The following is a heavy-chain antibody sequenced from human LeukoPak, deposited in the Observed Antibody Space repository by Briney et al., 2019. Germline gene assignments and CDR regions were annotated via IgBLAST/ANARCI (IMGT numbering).Heavy chain of an antibody. Sequence: PSETLSLTCAVYGGSFSGYYSSWIRQPPGKGLEWIGEINHSGSTNYNPSLKSRVTISVDTSKNQFSLKLSSVTAADTAVYYCARGRGRHAGYWGQGTLVTVSS. V-gene: IGHV4-34*01. CDR1: GGSFSGYY. D-gene: IGHD3-10*01. CDR2: INHSGST. J-gene: IGHJ4*02. CDR3: ARGRGRHAGY.